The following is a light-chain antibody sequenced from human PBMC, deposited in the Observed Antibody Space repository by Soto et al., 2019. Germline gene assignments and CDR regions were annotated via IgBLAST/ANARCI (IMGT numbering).Light chain of an antibody. J-gene: IGLJ3*02. CDR1: NGHSSYA. CDR2: LNSDGSH. Sequence: QLVLTQSPSASASLGASVTLTCTLTNGHSSYAIAWHQQQPEKGPRYLMKLNSDGSHSKGDGIPDRFSGSSSGAERYLTISSLQSEDEADYYCQTWGTGIQVFGGGTKLTVL. V-gene: IGLV4-69*01. CDR3: QTWGTGIQV.